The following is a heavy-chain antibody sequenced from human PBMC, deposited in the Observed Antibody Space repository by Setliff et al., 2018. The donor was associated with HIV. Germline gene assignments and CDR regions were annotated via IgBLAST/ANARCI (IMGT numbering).Heavy chain of an antibody. V-gene: IGHV3-49*04. CDR3: LLYCSGTSCHLPDV. J-gene: IGHJ6*02. CDR2: IRTKAIGGTT. D-gene: IGHD2-2*01. CDR1: GFTFGDYA. Sequence: GESLKISCTASGFTFGDYAMSWVRQAPGKGLEWVAFIRTKAIGGTTEHAASVRGRFTISRDDSKSLAYLQMNSLKTEDTAVYYCLLYCSGTSCHLPDVWGQGTTVTVSS.